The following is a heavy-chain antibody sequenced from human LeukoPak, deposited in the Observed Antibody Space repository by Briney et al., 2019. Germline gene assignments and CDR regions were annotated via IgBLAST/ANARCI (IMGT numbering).Heavy chain of an antibody. Sequence: GASVKVSRKASGYTFTGYYMHWVRQAPGQGLEWMGWINPNSGGTNYAQKFQGRVTMTRDTSISTAYMELSRLRSDDTAVYYCARGVDRDGYNPWFDPWGQGTLVTVSS. CDR3: ARGVDRDGYNPWFDP. V-gene: IGHV1-2*02. CDR2: INPNSGGT. CDR1: GYTFTGYY. J-gene: IGHJ5*02. D-gene: IGHD5-24*01.